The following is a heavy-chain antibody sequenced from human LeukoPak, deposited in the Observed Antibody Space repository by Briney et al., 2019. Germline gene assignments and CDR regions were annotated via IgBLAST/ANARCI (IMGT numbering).Heavy chain of an antibody. CDR2: IWYDGSNK. Sequence: PGGSLRLSCAASRFTFSSYGMHWVRQAPGKGLEWVAVIWYDGSNKYYADSVKGRFTISRDSSKNTLYLQMNSLRAEDTAVYYCARELKHYYGSGSYPLGYWGQGTLVTVSS. J-gene: IGHJ4*02. CDR3: ARELKHYYGSGSYPLGY. D-gene: IGHD3-10*01. CDR1: RFTFSSYG. V-gene: IGHV3-33*01.